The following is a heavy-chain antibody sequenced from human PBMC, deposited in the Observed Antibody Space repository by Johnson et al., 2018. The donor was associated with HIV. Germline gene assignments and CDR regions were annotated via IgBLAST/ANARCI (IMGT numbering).Heavy chain of an antibody. CDR2: INWSGGST. D-gene: IGHD6-13*01. V-gene: IGHV3-20*04. J-gene: IGHJ3*02. CDR1: GFTFDDYG. CDR3: ARGKGAAVGLDAFDI. Sequence: EKLVESGGGAVRPGGSLRISCAASGFTFDDYGMSWVRQAPGKGREWVSGINWSGGSTGYADSMKGRFTISRDNARNSLYLQMNSLRAEDTALYFCARGKGAAVGLDAFDIWGQGTMVTVSS.